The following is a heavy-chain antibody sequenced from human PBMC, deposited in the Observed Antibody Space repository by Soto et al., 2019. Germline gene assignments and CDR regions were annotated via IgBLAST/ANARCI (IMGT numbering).Heavy chain of an antibody. CDR2: ITISGNYI. CDR3: AKVGVLRTNFRWFDL. D-gene: IGHD2-8*01. Sequence: GGSLSLSWAASGFAFQTYTMEWLRQPPGKGLEWVSSITISGNYIYYADSVKGRFTISRDNGRNSVYLQMNSLRAEDTAVYYCAKVGVLRTNFRWFDLWGQGTLVTVSS. V-gene: IGHV3-21*01. J-gene: IGHJ5*02. CDR1: GFAFQTYT.